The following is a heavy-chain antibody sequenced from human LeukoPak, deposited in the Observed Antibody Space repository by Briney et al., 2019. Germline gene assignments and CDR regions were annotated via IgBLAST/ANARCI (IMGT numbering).Heavy chain of an antibody. CDR1: GFTFGRFA. D-gene: IGHD3-22*01. CDR2: ISNSGTIT. CDR3: ATGNYYDSRGYYTFGH. V-gene: IGHV3-23*01. J-gene: IGHJ1*01. Sequence: PGGSPRLSCAVSGFTFGRFAMNWVRQAPGKGLEWVSIISNSGTITSYADSVKGRFTISRDNSKNTVYLQMNSLRAEDTAVYYCATGNYYDSRGYYTFGHWGQGTLVTVSS.